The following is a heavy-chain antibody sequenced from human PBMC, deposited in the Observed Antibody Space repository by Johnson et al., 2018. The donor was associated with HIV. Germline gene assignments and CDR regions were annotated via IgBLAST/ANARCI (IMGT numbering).Heavy chain of an antibody. CDR3: ARVRSGRENAFDI. CDR1: GFTFSSYA. Sequence: QVQLVESGGGVVQPGRSLRLSCAASGFTFSSYAMHWVRQAPGKGLEWVAIIWYDGINKYYADSVKGRFTISRDNSKNTLYLQMNSPRVEDTAVYYCARVRSGRENAFDIWGQGTMVTVSS. J-gene: IGHJ3*02. CDR2: IWYDGINK. D-gene: IGHD1-26*01. V-gene: IGHV3-30*04.